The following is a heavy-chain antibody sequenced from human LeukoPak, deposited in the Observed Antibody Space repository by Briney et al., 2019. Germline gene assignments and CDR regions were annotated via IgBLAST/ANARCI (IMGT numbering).Heavy chain of an antibody. D-gene: IGHD3-22*01. Sequence: PGRSLRLSCAASGFTFSDYAMHWVRQAPGKGLEYVSAISSNGVNTYYANSVKGRFTISRDNSKKTLYLQMGSLRAEDMAVYYCARGLYYYDRSGYPRWGQGALVTVSS. CDR1: GFTFSDYA. CDR3: ARGLYYYDRSGYPR. V-gene: IGHV3-64*01. CDR2: ISSNGVNT. J-gene: IGHJ4*02.